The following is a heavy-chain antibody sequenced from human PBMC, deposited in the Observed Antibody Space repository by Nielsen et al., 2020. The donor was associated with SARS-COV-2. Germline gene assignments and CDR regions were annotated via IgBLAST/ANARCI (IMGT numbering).Heavy chain of an antibody. CDR1: GFTFSTFG. CDR2: ISHDGSKK. J-gene: IGHJ4*02. D-gene: IGHD1-14*01. Sequence: GESLKISCAASGFTFSTFGMHWVRQAPGKGLEWVAPISHDGSKKYYADSVRGRFTVSRDNSKNTPYLQMNSLRPEDTAVYYCAKGDHSPGDYWGQGILVTVSS. CDR3: AKGDHSPGDY. V-gene: IGHV3-30*18.